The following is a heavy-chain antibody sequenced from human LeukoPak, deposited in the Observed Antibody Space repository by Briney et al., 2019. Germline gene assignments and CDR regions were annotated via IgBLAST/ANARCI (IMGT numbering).Heavy chain of an antibody. CDR1: GGSISSSSYY. D-gene: IGHD6-19*01. CDR3: ARGAVYSSGWYVNYYYYMDV. Sequence: PSETLSLTCTVSGGSISSSSYYWGWIRQPPGKGLEWIGSIYYSGSTYYNPSLKSRVTISVDTSKNQFSLKLSSVTAADTAVYYCARGAVYSSGWYVNYYYYMDVWGKGTTVTVSS. J-gene: IGHJ6*03. V-gene: IGHV4-39*07. CDR2: IYYSGST.